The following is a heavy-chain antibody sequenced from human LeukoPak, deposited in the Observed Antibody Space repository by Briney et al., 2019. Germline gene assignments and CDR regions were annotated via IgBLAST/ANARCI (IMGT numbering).Heavy chain of an antibody. CDR2: ITGDGGYT. V-gene: IGHV3-23*01. CDR1: GFTFDDYT. CDR3: AKTAVRWFGETIDF. Sequence: GGSLRLSCAASGFTFDDYTMHWVRQAPGKGLEWVSAITGDGGYTYYADSVKGRFTISRDNSKNTLYLQMNSLRAEDTAIFYCAKTAVRWFGETIDFWGQGTLVTVSS. D-gene: IGHD3-10*01. J-gene: IGHJ4*02.